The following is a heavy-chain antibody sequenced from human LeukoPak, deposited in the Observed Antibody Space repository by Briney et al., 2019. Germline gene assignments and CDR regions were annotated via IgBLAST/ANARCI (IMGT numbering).Heavy chain of an antibody. V-gene: IGHV1-2*02. CDR1: GYTFTGYY. J-gene: IGHJ5*02. Sequence: GASVKVSCKASGYTFTGYYMHWVRQAPGQGLEWMGWINPNSGGTNYAQKFQGRVTMTRDTSISTAYMELSRLRSDDTAVYYCARAGSYSNYRNWFDPWGQGTLVTVSS. D-gene: IGHD4-11*01. CDR3: ARAGSYSNYRNWFDP. CDR2: INPNSGGT.